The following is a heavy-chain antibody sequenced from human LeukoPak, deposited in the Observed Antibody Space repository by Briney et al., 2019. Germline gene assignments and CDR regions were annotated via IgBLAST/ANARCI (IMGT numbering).Heavy chain of an antibody. CDR1: GFSFSDYS. CDR2: ISDSGSSI. V-gene: IGHV3-48*01. J-gene: IGHJ4*02. Sequence: GGSLRLSCPASGFSFSDYSMNWVRQAPGKGLEWVSYISDSGSSIYYSDSVKGRFTISRDNAKNSLYLQMNSLRADDTALYYCVRDPSYGDYALNDYWGQGTLVTVSS. D-gene: IGHD4-17*01. CDR3: VRDPSYGDYALNDY.